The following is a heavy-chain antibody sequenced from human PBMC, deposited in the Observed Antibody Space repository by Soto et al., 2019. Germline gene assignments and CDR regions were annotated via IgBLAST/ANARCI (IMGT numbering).Heavy chain of an antibody. D-gene: IGHD1-26*01. Sequence: QVQLVQSGAEVKKPGSSVKVSCKASGGTFSSYAISWVRQAPGQGLEWMGGIIPIFGTANYAQKFQGRVTITADESTSTAYMELSSLRSADTAVYYCARAAVEGSGSYYPGVYYYYGMDVWGQGTTVTVSS. CDR2: IIPIFGTA. J-gene: IGHJ6*02. CDR1: GGTFSSYA. CDR3: ARAAVEGSGSYYPGVYYYYGMDV. V-gene: IGHV1-69*12.